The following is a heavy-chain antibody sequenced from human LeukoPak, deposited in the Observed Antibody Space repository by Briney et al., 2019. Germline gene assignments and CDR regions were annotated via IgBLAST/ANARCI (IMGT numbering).Heavy chain of an antibody. D-gene: IGHD3-10*01. CDR2: INTDGSST. J-gene: IGHJ4*02. V-gene: IGHV3-74*01. Sequence: GGSLRLSCAASGFTFSSYWMHWVRQAPGKGLVWVSRINTDGSSTSYADSVKGRFTISRDNAKNTLYLQMNSLRAEGTAVYYCARDGLWFGELSRVDYWGQGTLVTVSS. CDR3: ARDGLWFGELSRVDY. CDR1: GFTFSSYW.